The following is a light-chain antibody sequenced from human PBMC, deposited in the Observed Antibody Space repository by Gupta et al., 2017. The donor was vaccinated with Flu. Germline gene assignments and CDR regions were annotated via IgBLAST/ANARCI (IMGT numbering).Light chain of an antibody. CDR1: QSLRNQY. CDR2: GAS. CDR3: QQYDTSPLT. V-gene: IGKV3-20*01. Sequence: ARASPARRASQSLRNQYVAGDPKKPGPIPKLLIYGASSRATGIADRFGGSGSGTDFTLTISGLEAEDFAVYYCQQYDTSPLTFGGGTKVEIK. J-gene: IGKJ4*01.